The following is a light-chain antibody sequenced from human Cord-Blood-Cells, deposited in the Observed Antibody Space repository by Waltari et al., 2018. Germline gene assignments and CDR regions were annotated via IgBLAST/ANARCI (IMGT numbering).Light chain of an antibody. CDR2: DVS. CDR3: SSYTSSSTFVV. Sequence: SSDVGGYNYVSWYQQHPGKAPKLMIYDVSKRPSGVSNRFSGSKSGNTASLTISGLQAEDEADYYCSSYTSSSTFVVFGGGTKLTVL. V-gene: IGLV2-14*04. J-gene: IGLJ2*01. CDR1: SSDVGGYNY.